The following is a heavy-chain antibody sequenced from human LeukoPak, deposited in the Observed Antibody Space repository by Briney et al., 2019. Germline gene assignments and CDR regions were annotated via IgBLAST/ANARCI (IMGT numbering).Heavy chain of an antibody. CDR2: INPNSGGT. CDR1: GYTFTGYY. D-gene: IGHD3-10*01. J-gene: IGHJ4*02. Sequence: ASVTVSCKASGYTFTGYYMHWVRQAPGQGVEWMGWINPNSGGTNYAQKFQGRVTMTRDTSISTAYMELSRLRSDDTAVYYCARTRIGLWFGGLFCFDYWGQGTLVTVSS. V-gene: IGHV1-2*02. CDR3: ARTRIGLWFGGLFCFDY.